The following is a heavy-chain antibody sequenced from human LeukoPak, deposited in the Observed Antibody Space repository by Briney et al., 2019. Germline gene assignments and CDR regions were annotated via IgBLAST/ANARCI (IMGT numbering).Heavy chain of an antibody. CDR3: ARDGPPGYSSGWYVGIDY. CDR2: INTDGSST. D-gene: IGHD6-19*01. Sequence: GGSLRLSCAASGFTFSSYWMHWVRQAPGKGLVWVSRINTDGSSTSYADSVKGRFTISRDNAKNTLYLQMNSLRAEDTAVYYCARDGPPGYSSGWYVGIDYWGQGTLVTVSS. CDR1: GFTFSSYW. J-gene: IGHJ4*02. V-gene: IGHV3-74*01.